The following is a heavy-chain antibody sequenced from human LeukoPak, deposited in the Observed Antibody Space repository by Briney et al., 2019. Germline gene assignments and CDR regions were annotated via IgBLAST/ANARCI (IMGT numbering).Heavy chain of an antibody. J-gene: IGHJ5*02. V-gene: IGHV1-2*02. Sequence: GASVKVSCKASGYTFSGYLIHWVRQAPGQGLEWMGWINPNSGGTNSAQRFQGRVTMTRDTSINTSYMELSSLRSEDTAVYYCARLGIAAAAPRVGGQPRNWFDPWGQGTLVTVSS. CDR1: GYTFSGYL. D-gene: IGHD6-13*01. CDR3: ARLGIAAAAPRVGGQPRNWFDP. CDR2: INPNSGGT.